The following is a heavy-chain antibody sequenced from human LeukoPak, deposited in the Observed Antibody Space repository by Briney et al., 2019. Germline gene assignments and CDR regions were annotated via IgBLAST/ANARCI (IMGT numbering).Heavy chain of an antibody. Sequence: SQTLSLTCTVSGDSISSGLYYWSWIRQPAGKGLEWIGRSYTSGSTNYNPSLKSRVTISVDTSKNQFSLKLSSVTAADTAVYYCARSGYSHGYYTNWFDPWGQGTLVTVSS. CDR2: SYTSGST. J-gene: IGHJ5*02. D-gene: IGHD5-18*01. CDR3: ARSGYSHGYYTNWFDP. CDR1: GDSISSGLYY. V-gene: IGHV4-61*02.